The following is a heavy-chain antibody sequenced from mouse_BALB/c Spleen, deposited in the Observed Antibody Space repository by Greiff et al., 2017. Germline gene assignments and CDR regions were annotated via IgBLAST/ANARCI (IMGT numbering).Heavy chain of an antibody. CDR2: IRNKANGYTT. CDR3: ARDDGSNSYYAMDY. D-gene: IGHD1-1*01. Sequence: EVHLVESGGGLVQPGGSLRLSCATSGFTFTDYYMSWVRQPPGKALEWLGFIRNKANGYTTEYSASVKGRFTISRDNSQSILYLQMNTLRAEDSATYYCARDDGSNSYYAMDYWGQGTSVTVSS. V-gene: IGHV7-3*02. CDR1: GFTFTDYY. J-gene: IGHJ4*01.